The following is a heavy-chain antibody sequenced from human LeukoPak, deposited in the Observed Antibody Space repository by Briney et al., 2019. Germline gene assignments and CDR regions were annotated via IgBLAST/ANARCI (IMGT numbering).Heavy chain of an antibody. J-gene: IGHJ4*02. CDR3: ARGQIVGSYNLMDY. V-gene: IGHV3-30*03. Sequence: PGRSLRLSCAASGFTFEKYAMHWVRQAPGKGLEWVALILYDGSIANSADSVRGRFIMSRDNSKNTVFLQMNSLRIEDTAVYYCARGQIVGSYNLMDYWGQGTLVTVSS. CDR1: GFTFEKYA. D-gene: IGHD1-26*01. CDR2: ILYDGSIA.